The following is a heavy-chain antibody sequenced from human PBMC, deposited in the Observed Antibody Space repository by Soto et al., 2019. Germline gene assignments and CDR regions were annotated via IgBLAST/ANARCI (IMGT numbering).Heavy chain of an antibody. D-gene: IGHD1-1*01. CDR2: ISAGGGTT. Sequence: GSLRLSCAASGFTFNNYGMNWVRQAPGKGLEWVSAISAGGGTTYYADSVKGRFSISRDNSKNTLYLQMNSLRSEDTAIYYCAKEGGNRRPFDYWGQGTLVTVSS. J-gene: IGHJ4*02. CDR3: AKEGGNRRPFDY. V-gene: IGHV3-23*01. CDR1: GFTFNNYG.